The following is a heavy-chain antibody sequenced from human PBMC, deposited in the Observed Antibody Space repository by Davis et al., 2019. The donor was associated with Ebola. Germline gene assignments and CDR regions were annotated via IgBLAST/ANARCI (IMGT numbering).Heavy chain of an antibody. Sequence: ASVKVSCKASGYTFTSYYMHWVRQAPGQGLEWMGIINPSGGSTSYAQKFQGRVTMTTDKSTSTAYMELSSLRSEDTALYYCAKDFTIFSYGMDVWGQGTTVTVSS. D-gene: IGHD3-9*01. CDR3: AKDFTIFSYGMDV. CDR2: INPSGGST. V-gene: IGHV1-46*01. J-gene: IGHJ6*02. CDR1: GYTFTSYY.